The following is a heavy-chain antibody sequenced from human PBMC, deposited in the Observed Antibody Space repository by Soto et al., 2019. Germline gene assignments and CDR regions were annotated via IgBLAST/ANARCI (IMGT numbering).Heavy chain of an antibody. Sequence: GGSLRLSCAASGFTFSSYAMSWVRQSPEKGLEWVSAITGSGGSTYHADSVKGRFTISRDNSKNTLYLQMSSLRAEDTVVYYCAKGSASASPYYFDFWGQGILVTVSS. CDR3: AKGSASASPYYFDF. J-gene: IGHJ4*02. CDR2: ITGSGGST. V-gene: IGHV3-23*01. CDR1: GFTFSSYA.